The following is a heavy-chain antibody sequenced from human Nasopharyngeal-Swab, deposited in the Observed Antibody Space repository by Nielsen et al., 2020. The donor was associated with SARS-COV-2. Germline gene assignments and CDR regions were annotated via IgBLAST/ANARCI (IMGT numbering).Heavy chain of an antibody. CDR2: MNPNSGNT. CDR1: GGTFSSYA. Sequence: ASVKVSCKASGGTFSSYAISWVRQAPGQGLEWMGWMNPNSGNTGYAQKFQGRVTMTRNTSISTAYMELSSLRSEDTAVYYCARVLSFGELSPYYYYGMDVWGQGTTVTVSS. D-gene: IGHD3-10*01. V-gene: IGHV1-8*02. J-gene: IGHJ6*02. CDR3: ARVLSFGELSPYYYYGMDV.